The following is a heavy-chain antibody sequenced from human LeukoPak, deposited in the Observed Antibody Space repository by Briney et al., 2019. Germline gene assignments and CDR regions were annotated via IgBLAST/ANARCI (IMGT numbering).Heavy chain of an antibody. CDR2: ISAYNGNT. V-gene: IGHV1-18*01. Sequence: ASVKVSCKASGYTFTSYGISWVRQAPGQGLEWMRWISAYNGNTNYTQKLQGRVTMTTDTSTSTAYMELRSLRSDDTAVYSCARVPPGSFDYWGQGTLVTVSS. CDR1: GYTFTSYG. D-gene: IGHD1-14*01. J-gene: IGHJ4*02. CDR3: ARVPPGSFDY.